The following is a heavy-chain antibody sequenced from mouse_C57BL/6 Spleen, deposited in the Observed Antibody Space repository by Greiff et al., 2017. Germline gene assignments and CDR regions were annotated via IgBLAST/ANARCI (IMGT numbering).Heavy chain of an antibody. D-gene: IGHD2-2*01. V-gene: IGHV1-15*01. Sequence: QVQLQQSGAELVRPGASVTLSCKASGYTFTDYEMHWVKQTPVHGLEWIGAFDPETGGTAYNQKFKGKAILTADKSSSTAYMELRSLTSEDSAVYYCTDGYDGWFAYWGQGTLVTVSA. J-gene: IGHJ3*01. CDR2: FDPETGGT. CDR1: GYTFTDYE. CDR3: TDGYDGWFAY.